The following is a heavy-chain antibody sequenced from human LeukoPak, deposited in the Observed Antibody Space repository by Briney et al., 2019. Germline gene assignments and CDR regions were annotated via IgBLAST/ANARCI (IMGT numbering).Heavy chain of an antibody. CDR2: IYHSGST. J-gene: IGHJ6*03. CDR3: ARDKMRYMDV. V-gene: IGHV4-39*07. Sequence: SETLSLTCTVSGGSISSSSYYWGWIRQPPGKGLEWIGSIYHSGSTYYNPSLKSRVTISVDTSKNQFSLKLSSVTAADTAVYYCARDKMRYMDVWGKGTTVTVSS. CDR1: GGSISSSSYY.